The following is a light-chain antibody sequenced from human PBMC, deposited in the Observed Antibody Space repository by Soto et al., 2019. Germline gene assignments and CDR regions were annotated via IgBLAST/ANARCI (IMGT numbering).Light chain of an antibody. J-gene: IGKJ1*01. Sequence: EIVLTQSPGTLSLSPGERATLSCRASQSVDSNYLAWYQQKPGQAPRLLIYGASSRATGIPDRFSGGGSGTDFTLTISRLEPEDFAVYFCQQYGSSPWTFGQGTKVDIK. V-gene: IGKV3-20*01. CDR2: GAS. CDR3: QQYGSSPWT. CDR1: QSVDSNY.